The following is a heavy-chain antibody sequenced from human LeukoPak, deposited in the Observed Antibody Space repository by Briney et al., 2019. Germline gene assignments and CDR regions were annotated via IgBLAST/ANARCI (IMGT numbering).Heavy chain of an antibody. Sequence: ASVKVSCKASGGTFSSYAISWVRQAPGQGLEWMGGIIPIFGTANYAQKFQGRVTITADESTSTAYMELSSLRSEDTAVYYCASGGGTVVRGVIITRAVDYWGQGTLVTVSS. CDR2: IIPIFGTA. CDR3: ASGGGTVVRGVIITRAVDY. V-gene: IGHV1-69*13. J-gene: IGHJ4*02. D-gene: IGHD3-10*01. CDR1: GGTFSSYA.